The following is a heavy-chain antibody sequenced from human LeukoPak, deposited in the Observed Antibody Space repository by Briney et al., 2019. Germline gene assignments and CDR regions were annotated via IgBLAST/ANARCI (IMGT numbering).Heavy chain of an antibody. V-gene: IGHV3-49*04. CDR1: GFTFSDYA. CDR3: SRFYSSGWASGAFDI. Sequence: SGGSQRLSCTTSGFTFSDYAVSWVRQAPGKGLEWIGFIRNKANGGTTEYAASVKGRFTISRDDSKTIAHLQMSSLKTEDTAVYYCSRFYSSGWASGAFDIWGQGTMVTVSS. CDR2: IRNKANGGTT. J-gene: IGHJ3*02. D-gene: IGHD3-22*01.